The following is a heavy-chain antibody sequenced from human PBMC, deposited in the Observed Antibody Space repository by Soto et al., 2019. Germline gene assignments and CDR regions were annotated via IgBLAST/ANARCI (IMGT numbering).Heavy chain of an antibody. J-gene: IGHJ3*01. V-gene: IGHV2-5*02. CDR1: GFAFSADGVA. CDR2: IYWDDDT. Sequence: HITLKESGPTLVKPRQTLTLTCIFSGFAFSADGVAVGWIRQPPGKTLEWLALIYWDDDTRYRPSLKSKLNITKDSSKFQVVLTMTYMDPLDIAIYYCAHAFCGTSWPNDAFDVWVQGTVVTVSS. D-gene: IGHD2-2*01. CDR3: AHAFCGTSWPNDAFDV.